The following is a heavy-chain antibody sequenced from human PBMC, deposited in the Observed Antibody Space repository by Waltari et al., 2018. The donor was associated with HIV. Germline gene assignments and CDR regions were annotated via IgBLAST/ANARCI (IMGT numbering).Heavy chain of an antibody. CDR2: IYTSGNP. D-gene: IGHD2-15*01. J-gene: IGHJ6*02. Sequence: QVQLQESGPGLVKPSETLSLTCTVSGGSISSYYWSWIRQPAGKGLEWIGRIYTSGNPNYNPSLKGRVTMSVDTSKNQFSLKLSSVTAADTAVYYCARDRVVVAATGSSGMDVWGQGTTVTVSS. V-gene: IGHV4-4*07. CDR1: GGSISSYY. CDR3: ARDRVVVAATGSSGMDV.